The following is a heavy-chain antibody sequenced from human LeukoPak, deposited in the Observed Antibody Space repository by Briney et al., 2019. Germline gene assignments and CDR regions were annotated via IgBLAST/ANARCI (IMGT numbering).Heavy chain of an antibody. D-gene: IGHD3-22*01. Sequence: GGSLRLSCSASGFTFSTYSMNWVRQAPGKGLEWVSSISSSSRYIYYADSVKGRFTISRDNAKNSLYLQMSSLRAEDTAVYYCARAPAHYYDSSDHYYVGESYFDYWGQGTLVTVSS. CDR2: ISSSSRYI. CDR1: GFTFSTYS. J-gene: IGHJ4*02. V-gene: IGHV3-21*01. CDR3: ARAPAHYYDSSDHYYVGESYFDY.